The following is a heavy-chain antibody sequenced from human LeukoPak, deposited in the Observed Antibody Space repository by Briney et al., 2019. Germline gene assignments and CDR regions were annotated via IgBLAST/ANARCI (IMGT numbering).Heavy chain of an antibody. Sequence: PGGSLRLSCAASGFTFSSYAMSWVRQAPGKGLEWVSAISGSGGSTYYANSVKGRFTISRDNSKNTLYMQMNSLRAEDTAVYYCAKTTMIVATRWFDPWGQGTLVTVSS. CDR3: AKTTMIVATRWFDP. V-gene: IGHV3-23*01. J-gene: IGHJ5*02. D-gene: IGHD3-22*01. CDR2: ISGSGGST. CDR1: GFTFSSYA.